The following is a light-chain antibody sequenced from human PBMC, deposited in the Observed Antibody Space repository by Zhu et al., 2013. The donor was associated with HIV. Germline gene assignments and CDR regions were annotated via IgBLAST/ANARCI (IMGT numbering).Light chain of an antibody. V-gene: IGKV1-5*03. J-gene: IGKJ2*01. Sequence: DIQMTQSPSTLSASLGDTVTITCRASQSIRDWVAWYQQKPGKAPELLVYAASRLEGGVPSRFSGSGSGTEFTLTISSLQPDDLWNLLLQQYHTYTFGQGTKLDFK. CDR2: AAS. CDR1: QSIRDW. CDR3: QYHTYT.